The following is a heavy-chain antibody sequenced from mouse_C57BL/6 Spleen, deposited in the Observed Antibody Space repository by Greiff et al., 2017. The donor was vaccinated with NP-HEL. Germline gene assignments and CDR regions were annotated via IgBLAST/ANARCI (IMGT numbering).Heavy chain of an antibody. D-gene: IGHD2-4*01. CDR1: GFNIKDYY. V-gene: IGHV14-1*01. J-gene: IGHJ3*01. CDR2: IDPEDGDT. CDR3: TTSYDYDGAWFAY. Sequence: VQLQQSGAELVRPGASVKLSCTASGFNIKDYYMHWVKQRPEQGLEWIGWIDPEDGDTEYAPKFQGKATMTADTSSNTAYLQLSSLTSEDTAVYYCTTSYDYDGAWFAYWGQGTLVTVSA.